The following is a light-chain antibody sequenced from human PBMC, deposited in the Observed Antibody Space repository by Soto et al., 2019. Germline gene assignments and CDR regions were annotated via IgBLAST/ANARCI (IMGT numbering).Light chain of an antibody. CDR3: LSYADTAYV. V-gene: IGLV2-8*01. Sequence: QSVLTQPPSASGSPGQSVTISCAGISSDVGGYNYVSWYQQYPGKVPKLMIYEVSERPSGVPDRFSGSKSGNTAFLTVSGLQAEDEADYYCLSYADTAYVFGTGTKVTVL. CDR1: SSDVGGYNY. J-gene: IGLJ1*01. CDR2: EVS.